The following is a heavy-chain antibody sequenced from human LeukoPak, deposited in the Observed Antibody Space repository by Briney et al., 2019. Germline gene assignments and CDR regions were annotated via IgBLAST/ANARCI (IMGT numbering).Heavy chain of an antibody. CDR2: IRAYNGNT. J-gene: IGHJ4*02. CDR3: ARNLLNYGSGSYLEDY. CDR1: GYTFTSYG. V-gene: IGHV1-18*04. D-gene: IGHD3-10*01. Sequence: ASVKVSCKASGYTFTSYGISWVRQAPGQGLEWMGWIRAYNGNTNYAQKLQGRVTMTTDTSTSTAYMELRSLRSDDTAVYYCARNLLNYGSGSYLEDYWGQGTLVTVSS.